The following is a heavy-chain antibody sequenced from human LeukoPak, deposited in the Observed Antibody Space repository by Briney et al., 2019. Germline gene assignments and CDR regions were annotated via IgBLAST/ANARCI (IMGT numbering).Heavy chain of an antibody. V-gene: IGHV3-15*01. J-gene: IGHJ4*02. Sequence: GGSLRLSCAASGFTFIDAWMTWVRQAPGKGLEWIGRIKSKTDGGTTDYAAPVKGRFTISRDDSKNTLYLQMNSLKTEDTAVYYCTPDRYGGNSGDYWGQGTLVTVSS. D-gene: IGHD4-23*01. CDR3: TPDRYGGNSGDY. CDR2: IKSKTDGGTT. CDR1: GFTFIDAW.